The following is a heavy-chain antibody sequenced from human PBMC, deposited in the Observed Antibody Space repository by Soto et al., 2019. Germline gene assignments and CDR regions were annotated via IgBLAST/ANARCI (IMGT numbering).Heavy chain of an antibody. CDR2: ISSSSDYI. CDR3: ARGSDSSIPYYFDY. J-gene: IGHJ4*02. D-gene: IGHD3-22*01. CDR1: GFTFSSYN. V-gene: IGHV3-21*01. Sequence: PGGSLRLSCAASGFTFSSYNMNWVRQAPGKGLEWVSSISSSSDYIYYADSVKGRFTISRDNAKNSLYLQMNSLNAEDTAVYYCARGSDSSIPYYFDYWGQGTQVTVSS.